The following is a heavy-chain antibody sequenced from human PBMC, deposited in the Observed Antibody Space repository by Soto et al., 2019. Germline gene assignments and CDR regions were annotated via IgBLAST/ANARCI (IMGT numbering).Heavy chain of an antibody. D-gene: IGHD3-22*01. V-gene: IGHV1-2*06. CDR2: INPNTGDT. Sequence: GASVKVSCKASGYIFTDYYMHWVRQAPGQGLEWMGRINPNTGDTSLPAIFQGRVTMTRDTYITTAYMEVSRLRSDDTAVYYCARDGYCYDSSGYPKPVWYCYYGKDFWGRGTTVTVSS. CDR1: GYIFTDYY. CDR3: ARDGYCYDSSGYPKPVWYCYYGKDF. J-gene: IGHJ6*02.